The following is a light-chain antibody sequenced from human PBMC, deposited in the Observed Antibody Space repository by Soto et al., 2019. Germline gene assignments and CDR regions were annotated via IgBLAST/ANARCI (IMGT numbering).Light chain of an antibody. CDR1: QDIRSD. V-gene: IGKV1-6*01. CDR3: QQYGGSTRT. Sequence: QMTHSPASLSASVVDRVTIACRAGQDIRSDLGWYQQKPGKAPKLLIYQASLLESGVPSRFSGSGSGTEFTLSISRLEPEDFAVYYCQQYGGSTRTFGQGTKVDIK. CDR2: QAS. J-gene: IGKJ1*01.